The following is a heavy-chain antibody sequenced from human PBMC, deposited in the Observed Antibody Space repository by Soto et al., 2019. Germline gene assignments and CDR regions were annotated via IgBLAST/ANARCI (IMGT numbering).Heavy chain of an antibody. CDR1: GFTFSSYG. Sequence: PEGSLRLSCAASGFTFSSYGMHWVRQAPGKGLEWVAVTSYDGSNKYYADSVKGRFTISRDNSKNTLYLQMNSLRAEDTAVYYCAKEGYCSGGSCYSGWFDPWGQGTLVTVSS. D-gene: IGHD2-15*01. CDR2: TSYDGSNK. J-gene: IGHJ5*02. V-gene: IGHV3-30*18. CDR3: AKEGYCSGGSCYSGWFDP.